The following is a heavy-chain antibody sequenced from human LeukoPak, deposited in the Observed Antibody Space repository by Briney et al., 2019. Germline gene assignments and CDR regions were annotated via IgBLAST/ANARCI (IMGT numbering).Heavy chain of an antibody. CDR3: ARAGPSYSSGWYPNPFDY. V-gene: IGHV1-69*13. D-gene: IGHD6-19*01. CDR2: IIPIFGTA. Sequence: ASVKVSCKASGGTFSSYAISWVRQAPGQGLEWMGGIIPIFGTANYAQKFQGRVTITADESTSTAYMELSSLRSEDTAVYYCARAGPSYSSGWYPNPFDYWGQGTLVTVSS. J-gene: IGHJ4*02. CDR1: GGTFSSYA.